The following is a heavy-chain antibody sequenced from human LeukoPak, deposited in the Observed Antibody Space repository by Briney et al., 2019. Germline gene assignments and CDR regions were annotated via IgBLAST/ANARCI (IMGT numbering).Heavy chain of an antibody. Sequence: PGGSLRLSCAASGFDFYAYEMNWVRQAPGKGLEWVAYFAGSDTTTYYADSVKGRFTISRDNAKNSLYLQVNSLRAEDTALYYCTTLGYHLDSWGQGTLVTVSS. D-gene: IGHD3-22*01. CDR3: TTLGYHLDS. CDR2: FAGSDTTT. V-gene: IGHV3-48*03. J-gene: IGHJ4*02. CDR1: GFDFYAYE.